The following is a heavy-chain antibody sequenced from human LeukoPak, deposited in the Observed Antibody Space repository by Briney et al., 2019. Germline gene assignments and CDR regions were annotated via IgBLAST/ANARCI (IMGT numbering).Heavy chain of an antibody. CDR3: ASVSMVRGVNGMDV. J-gene: IGHJ6*02. Sequence: ASVKVSCKASGYTFTSYDINWVRQATGQGLEWMGWMNPNSGNTGYAQKFQGRGTMTRNTSISTAYVERRSMRSEDTAVYYCASVSMVRGVNGMDVWGQGTTATVSS. V-gene: IGHV1-8*01. D-gene: IGHD3-10*01. CDR2: MNPNSGNT. CDR1: GYTFTSYD.